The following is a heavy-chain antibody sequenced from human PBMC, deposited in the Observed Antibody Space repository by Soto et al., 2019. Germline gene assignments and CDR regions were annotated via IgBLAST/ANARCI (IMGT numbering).Heavy chain of an antibody. CDR3: ARDLRIAVSGPFDH. D-gene: IGHD6-19*01. CDR2: IHHSGRT. CDR1: GVSITSTTW. Sequence: TSATLSLTCAVSGVSITSTTWWSWVRQPPGKGLEWIGEIHHSGRTNYNPSLKNRVIILVDKSKNQFSLNLSSVTAADTAEYYCARDLRIAVSGPFDHWGQGILVTVSS. V-gene: IGHV4-4*02. J-gene: IGHJ4*02.